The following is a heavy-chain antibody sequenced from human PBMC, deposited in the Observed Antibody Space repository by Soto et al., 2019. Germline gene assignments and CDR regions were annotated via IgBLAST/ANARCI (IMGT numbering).Heavy chain of an antibody. Sequence: EVQLVESGGGLVQPGGSLRLSCAASGFTFSSYEMNWVRQAQGKGLEWGSYISSSGSTIYYADSVKGRFTISRDNAKNSLYLQMNSLRAEDTAVYYCARRRIVVVYYGMDVWGQGTTVTVSS. D-gene: IGHD3-22*01. V-gene: IGHV3-48*03. CDR3: ARRRIVVVYYGMDV. J-gene: IGHJ6*02. CDR1: GFTFSSYE. CDR2: ISSSGSTI.